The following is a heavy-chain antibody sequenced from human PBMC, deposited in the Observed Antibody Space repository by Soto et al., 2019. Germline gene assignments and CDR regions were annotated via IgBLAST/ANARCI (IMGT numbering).Heavy chain of an antibody. J-gene: IGHJ6*03. D-gene: IGHD2-2*02. CDR2: IVWNNGNI. CDR3: VRIPAAIGYMDV. CDR1: GFTFDDYA. V-gene: IGHV3-9*01. Sequence: EVQLVESGGGLVQPGTSLRLSCAASGFTFDDYAMHWVRQAPGKGLEWVSGIVWNNGNIAYADSVKGRFIISRDNAKNSLYLQMNSLRTEDTALYYCVRIPAAIGYMDVGGKGTTVTVSS.